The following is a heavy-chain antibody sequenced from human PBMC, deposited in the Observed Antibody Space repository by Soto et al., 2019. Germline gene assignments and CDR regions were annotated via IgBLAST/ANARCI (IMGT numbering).Heavy chain of an antibody. CDR3: ASHNVNIVATSYY. V-gene: IGHV1-69*02. CDR2: IIPILGIA. Sequence: SVKVSCKASGGTFSSYTISWVRQAPGQGLEWMGRIIPILGIANYAQKFQGRVTITADKSTSTAYMELSSLRSEDTAVYYCASHNVNIVATSYYWGQGTLVTVSS. CDR1: GGTFSSYT. D-gene: IGHD5-12*01. J-gene: IGHJ4*02.